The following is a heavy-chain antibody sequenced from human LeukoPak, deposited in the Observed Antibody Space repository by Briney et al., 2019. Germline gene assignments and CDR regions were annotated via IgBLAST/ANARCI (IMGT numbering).Heavy chain of an antibody. J-gene: IGHJ3*02. Sequence: GESLKISCKGSGYTFTTYWIAWVRQMPGKGLEWMGIIYPGDPDTRYSPSFQGQVTISADKSVSTAYLQWSRLKASDTAMYYCARGHCSSTSCSGDAFDIWGRGTMVTVSS. V-gene: IGHV5-51*01. CDR3: ARGHCSSTSCSGDAFDI. CDR2: IYPGDPDT. CDR1: GYTFTTYW. D-gene: IGHD2-2*01.